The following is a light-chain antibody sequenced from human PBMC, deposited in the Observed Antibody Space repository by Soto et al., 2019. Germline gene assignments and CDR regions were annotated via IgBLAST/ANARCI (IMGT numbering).Light chain of an antibody. CDR3: CSYAGSYTYV. V-gene: IGLV2-11*01. Sequence: ALTQPRSVSGSPGQSVTISCTGTTSNVGAYNYVSWYQQYPGKAPKLMIYDVTKRPSGVPDRFSGSKSGNTASLTISGLQAEDEADYYCCSYAGSYTYVFGTGTKVTVL. CDR2: DVT. J-gene: IGLJ1*01. CDR1: TSNVGAYNY.